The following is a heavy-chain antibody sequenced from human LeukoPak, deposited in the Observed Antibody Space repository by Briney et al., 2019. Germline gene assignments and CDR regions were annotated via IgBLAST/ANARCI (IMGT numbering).Heavy chain of an antibody. CDR1: GGSISNYY. J-gene: IGHJ3*02. Sequence: SETLSLTCTVSGGSISNYYWSWIRQPAGKGLEWIGRKYARGSSNYNPPVQRRVTMSVDTSKNQFSLKLRSVTAADTAVYYCARGRYCSADICTGGDSFDIWGQGTMVSVSP. D-gene: IGHD2-15*01. CDR3: ARGRYCSADICTGGDSFDI. V-gene: IGHV4-4*07. CDR2: KYARGSS.